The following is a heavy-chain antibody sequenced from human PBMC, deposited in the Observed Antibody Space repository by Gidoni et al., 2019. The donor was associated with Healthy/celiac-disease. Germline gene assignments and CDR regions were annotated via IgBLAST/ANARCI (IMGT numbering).Heavy chain of an antibody. CDR2: IYHSGST. Sequence: QVQLQESGPGLVKPSETLSLTCTVSGYSISSGYDWGWIRQPPGKGLEWIGSIYHSGSTYYNPSLKSRVTISVDTSKNQFSLKLSSVTAADTAVYYCARGGYSDDYWGQGTLGHRLL. CDR1: GYSISSGYD. CDR3: ARGGYSDDY. V-gene: IGHV4-38-2*02. D-gene: IGHD5-12*01. J-gene: IGHJ4*02.